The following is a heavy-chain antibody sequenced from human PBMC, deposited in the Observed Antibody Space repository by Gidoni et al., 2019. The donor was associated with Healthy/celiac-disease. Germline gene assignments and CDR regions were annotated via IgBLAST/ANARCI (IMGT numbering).Heavy chain of an antibody. D-gene: IGHD2-15*01. CDR3: TTDYCSGGSCYFDY. CDR2: IKSKTDGGTT. J-gene: IGHJ4*02. V-gene: IGHV3-15*01. Sequence: EVQLVESGGGLVKPGGSLRLSCAASGFTFSNAWMSWVRQAPGKGLEWVGRIKSKTDGGTTDYAAPVKGRFTISRDDSKNTLYLQMNSLKTEDTAVYYCTTDYCSGGSCYFDYWGQGTLVTVSS. CDR1: GFTFSNAW.